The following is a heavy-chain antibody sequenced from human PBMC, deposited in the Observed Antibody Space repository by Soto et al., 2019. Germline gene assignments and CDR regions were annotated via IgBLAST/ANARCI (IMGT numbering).Heavy chain of an antibody. V-gene: IGHV4-4*07. D-gene: IGHD6-19*01. Sequence: XGTLSLTCTVSGGSISSYYWSWIRQPSGKGLEWIGRIYTSGSTNYNPSLKSRVTMSVDTSKNQFSLKLSSVTAADTAVYYCARDISIAVAGTDWYFDLWGRGTLVTVPQ. J-gene: IGHJ2*01. CDR1: GGSISSYY. CDR3: ARDISIAVAGTDWYFDL. CDR2: IYTSGST.